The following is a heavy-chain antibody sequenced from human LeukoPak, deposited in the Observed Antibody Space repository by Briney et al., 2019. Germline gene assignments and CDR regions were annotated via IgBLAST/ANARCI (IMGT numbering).Heavy chain of an antibody. V-gene: IGHV3-48*02. CDR3: VRDQFYAVDV. J-gene: IGHJ3*01. Sequence: GGSLRLSCAASGFTFTSYTMNWVRQAPGKGLEWISYIRTSGGVVSYTDSVRGRFTISTDSAKNSLYLQMNSLRDDDTAVYYCVRDQFYAVDVWGQGTMVTVSS. CDR1: GFTFTSYT. CDR2: IRTSGGVV.